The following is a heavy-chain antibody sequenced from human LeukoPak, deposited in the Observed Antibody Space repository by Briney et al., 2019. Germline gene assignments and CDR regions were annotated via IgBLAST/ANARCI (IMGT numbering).Heavy chain of an antibody. J-gene: IGHJ5*01. CDR3: ARFDDYVWGSYLYTFDS. Sequence: ASVKVSCKASGYTFTGYYMHWVRQAPGQGLEWMGWINPNSGGTNYAQKFQGRVTMTRDTSISTAYMELSRLRSDDTAVYYCARFDDYVWGSYLYTFDSWGQGTLVTVSS. CDR1: GYTFTGYY. D-gene: IGHD3-16*02. V-gene: IGHV1-2*02. CDR2: INPNSGGT.